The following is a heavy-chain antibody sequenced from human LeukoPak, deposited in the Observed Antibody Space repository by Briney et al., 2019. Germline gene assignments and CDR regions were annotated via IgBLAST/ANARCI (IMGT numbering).Heavy chain of an antibody. CDR1: GGSISSSSYY. J-gene: IGHJ6*03. CDR2: IYYTGST. D-gene: IGHD4-23*01. V-gene: IGHV4-39*01. CDR3: ARLHYGGNYGYYYYYMDV. Sequence: SETLSLTCTVSGGSISSSSYYWGWLRQPPGKGLEWIGSIYYTGSTYYNPSLKSRVTISVNTSKNQFSLKLSSVTAADPAVYYCARLHYGGNYGYYYYYMDVWGKGTTVTISS.